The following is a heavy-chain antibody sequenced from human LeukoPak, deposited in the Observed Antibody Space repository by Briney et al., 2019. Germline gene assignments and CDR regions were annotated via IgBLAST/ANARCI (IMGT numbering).Heavy chain of an antibody. J-gene: IGHJ4*02. CDR1: GFTFSSYA. Sequence: GGSLRLSCAASGFTFSSYAMSWVRQAPGKGLEWVSAISGSGGSTYYADSVKGRFTISRDNSKNTLYLQMNSLRAEDTAVYYCAKSLRYFDWLSFMFDYWGQGTLVTVSS. CDR3: AKSLRYFDWLSFMFDY. V-gene: IGHV3-23*01. D-gene: IGHD3-9*01. CDR2: ISGSGGST.